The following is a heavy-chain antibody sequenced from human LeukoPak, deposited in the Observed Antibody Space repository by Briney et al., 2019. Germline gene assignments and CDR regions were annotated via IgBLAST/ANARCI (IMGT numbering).Heavy chain of an antibody. V-gene: IGHV4-59*01. J-gene: IGHJ6*03. CDR3: ARETSQKGAHYMDV. Sequence: SETLSLTCTVSGASISSYYWSWIRQPPGKRLEWIGYIYYSGSANYNPSLKSRVTISVDTSKNQFSLKLSSVTAADTAVYYCARETSQKGAHYMDVWGKGTTVTISS. CDR1: GASISSYY. D-gene: IGHD3-16*01. CDR2: IYYSGSA.